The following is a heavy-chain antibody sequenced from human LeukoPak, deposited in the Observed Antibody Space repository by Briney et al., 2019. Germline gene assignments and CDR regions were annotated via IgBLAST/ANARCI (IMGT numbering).Heavy chain of an antibody. Sequence: SVKVSCKASGGTFSSYAISWVRQAPGQGLEWMGGIIPIFGTANYAQKFQGRVTITADESTSTAYMELSSLRSEDTAVYYCARSGSFGLLPGFDYWGQGTLVTVSS. D-gene: IGHD3/OR15-3a*01. CDR3: ARSGSFGLLPGFDY. CDR2: IIPIFGTA. V-gene: IGHV1-69*13. J-gene: IGHJ4*02. CDR1: GGTFSSYA.